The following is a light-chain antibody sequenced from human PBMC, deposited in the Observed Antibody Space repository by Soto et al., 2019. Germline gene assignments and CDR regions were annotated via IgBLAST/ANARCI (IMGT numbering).Light chain of an antibody. Sequence: DIVLTPSPLSLSVTPGEPASISGRSSQSLLHSNGNNYLEWYLQKPGQSPQVLIYLASNRASGVPERFSGSGSGTDFTLKISRVEAEDVGVYYCKQALQNPLTFGGGTKVEIK. CDR1: QSLLHSNGNNY. CDR3: KQALQNPLT. J-gene: IGKJ4*01. CDR2: LAS. V-gene: IGKV2-28*01.